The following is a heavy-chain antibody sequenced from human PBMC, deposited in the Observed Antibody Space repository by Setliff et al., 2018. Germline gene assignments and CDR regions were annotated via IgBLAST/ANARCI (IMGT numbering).Heavy chain of an antibody. CDR1: GFTSGNKD. J-gene: IGHJ3*01. V-gene: IGHV3-30*02. D-gene: IGHD2-8*01. CDR3: LMIVLR. CDR2: IRYDGRSE. Sequence: GGSLRLSCAASGFTSGNKDIHWVRQAPGKGLEWVALIRYDGRSEYADSVKGRFSMSRDNSKNTLYLQMNSLRAEDTAVYYCLMIVLRWGQGTMVTVSS.